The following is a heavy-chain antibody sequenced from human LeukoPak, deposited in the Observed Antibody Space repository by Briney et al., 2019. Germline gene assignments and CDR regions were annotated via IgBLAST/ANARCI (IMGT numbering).Heavy chain of an antibody. Sequence: SETLSLTCSVSDDSISRSSYYWGWTRQPPGEGLGWIGSFYYSGFTYYNPSLKNRVTISVDTSKNQFSLKLSSVTAEDTAVYYCARLKVGTTHPDYWGQGTLVTVSS. V-gene: IGHV4-39*01. CDR3: ARLKVGTTHPDY. J-gene: IGHJ4*02. D-gene: IGHD1-26*01. CDR1: DDSISRSSYY. CDR2: FYYSGFT.